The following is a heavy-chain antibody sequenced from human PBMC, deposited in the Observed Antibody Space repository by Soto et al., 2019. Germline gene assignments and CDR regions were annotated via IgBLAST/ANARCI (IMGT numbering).Heavy chain of an antibody. CDR2: ISAYNGNT. V-gene: IGHV1-18*01. J-gene: IGHJ3*02. CDR1: GYTFTSYG. CDR3: AKVAIRFLEWSYDAFDI. Sequence: ASVKVSCKASGYTFTSYGISWVRQAPGQGLEWMGWISAYNGNTNYAQKLQGRVTMTTDTSTSTAYMELRSLRSDDTAVYYCAKVAIRFLEWSYDAFDIWGQGTMVTVSS. D-gene: IGHD3-3*01.